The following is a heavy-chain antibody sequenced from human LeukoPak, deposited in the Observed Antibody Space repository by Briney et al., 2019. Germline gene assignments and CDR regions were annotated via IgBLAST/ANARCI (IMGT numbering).Heavy chain of an antibody. CDR1: GFISSNAW. V-gene: IGHV3-15*07. CDR3: TTPNCSSTSCYRRYYNWFDP. J-gene: IGHJ5*02. Sequence: PGGSLRLSCAASGFISSNAWMNWVRQAPGKGLEWVGRVKSIADGGTTDYAAPVKGRFTISRDDSQNTPYLQMNSLKTEDTAVYYCTTPNCSSTSCYRRYYNWFDPWGQGTLVTVSP. D-gene: IGHD2-2*01. CDR2: VKSIADGGTT.